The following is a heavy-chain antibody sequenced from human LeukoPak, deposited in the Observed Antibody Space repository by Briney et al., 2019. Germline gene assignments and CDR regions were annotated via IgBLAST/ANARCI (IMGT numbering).Heavy chain of an antibody. J-gene: IGHJ4*02. V-gene: IGHV1-2*02. D-gene: IGHD4-17*01. CDR3: ARGPLMTAVTTFTY. CDR2: INPNSGGT. Sequence: ASVKVSCKASGYTFTGYYMHWVRQAPGQGLEWMGWINPNSGGTNYAQKFQGRVTMTRDTSISTAYMELSRLRSDDTAVYYCARGPLMTAVTTFTYWGQGTLVTVSS. CDR1: GYTFTGYY.